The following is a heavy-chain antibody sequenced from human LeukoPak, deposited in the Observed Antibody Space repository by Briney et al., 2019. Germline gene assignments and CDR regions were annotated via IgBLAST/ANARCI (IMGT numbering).Heavy chain of an antibody. CDR1: GYSISGGYY. J-gene: IGHJ4*02. D-gene: IGHD6-6*01. CDR2: IYYSGST. Sequence: SETLSLTCTVSGYSISGGYYWGWIRQPPGKGLEWIASIYYSGSTYYNPSLKSRVTISVDTSKNQFSLKLSSVTAADTAVYYCARLSIAARPRDYWGQGTLVTVSS. CDR3: ARLSIAARPRDY. V-gene: IGHV4-38-2*02.